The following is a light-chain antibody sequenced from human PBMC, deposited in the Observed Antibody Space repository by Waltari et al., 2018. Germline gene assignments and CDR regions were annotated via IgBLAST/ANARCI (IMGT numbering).Light chain of an antibody. CDR3: QQYNSYPLT. V-gene: IGKV1-5*03. CDR1: QRINSW. Sequence: DIQMTQSPSTLSASVGDRVIITCRASQRINSWLAWYQQKPGKAPKVLIYKASTLESGVPSRFSGSESGTEFTLTISSLQPADFATYYCQQYNSYPLTFGGGTQVEIK. CDR2: KAS. J-gene: IGKJ4*01.